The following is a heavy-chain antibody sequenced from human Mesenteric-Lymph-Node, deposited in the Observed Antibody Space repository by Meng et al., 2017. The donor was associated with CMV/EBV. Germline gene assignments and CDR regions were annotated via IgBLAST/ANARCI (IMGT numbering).Heavy chain of an antibody. Sequence: GGSLRLSCAASGFTFSSYAMNWVRQAPGKGLVWVSRINSDGSSTSYADSVKGRFTISRDNAKNTLYLQMNSLRAEDTAVYYCARVSTAMVYAFDIWGQGTMVTVSS. CDR3: ARVSTAMVYAFDI. J-gene: IGHJ3*02. V-gene: IGHV3-74*01. CDR2: INSDGSST. D-gene: IGHD5-18*01. CDR1: GFTFSSYA.